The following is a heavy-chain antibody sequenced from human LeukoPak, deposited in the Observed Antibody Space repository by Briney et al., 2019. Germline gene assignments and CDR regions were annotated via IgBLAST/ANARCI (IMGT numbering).Heavy chain of an antibody. Sequence: GASVKVSCKASGYTFTSYYMHWVRQAPGQGLEWMGIINPSGGSTSYAQKFQGRVTMTRDTSTSTAYMELRSLRSDDTAVYYCAREWRLKWFDPWGQGTLVTVSS. J-gene: IGHJ5*02. CDR3: AREWRLKWFDP. D-gene: IGHD2-21*02. CDR2: INPSGGST. V-gene: IGHV1-46*01. CDR1: GYTFTSYY.